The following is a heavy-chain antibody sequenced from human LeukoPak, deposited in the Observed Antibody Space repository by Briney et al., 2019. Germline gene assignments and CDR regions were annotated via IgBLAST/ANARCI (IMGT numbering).Heavy chain of an antibody. CDR2: IYYSGST. Sequence: SETLSLTCTVSGGSISSYYWSWIRQPPGKGLEWIGYIYYSGSTNYNPSLKSRVTISVDTSKNQFSLKLSSVTAADTAVYYCAREGTWGSYYFDYWGQGTLVTVSS. CDR1: GGSISSYY. J-gene: IGHJ4*02. CDR3: AREGTWGSYYFDY. D-gene: IGHD7-27*01. V-gene: IGHV4-59*01.